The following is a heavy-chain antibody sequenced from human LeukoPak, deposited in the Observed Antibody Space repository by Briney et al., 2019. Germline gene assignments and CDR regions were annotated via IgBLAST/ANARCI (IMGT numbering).Heavy chain of an antibody. Sequence: GGSLRLSCAASGFIFSTHGMHWVRQAPGKGLEWVAVIPHDGSNEHYADSVKGRFIISRDNSKNTLYLQVNSLRAEDTAVYYCARDVSVAGLDWGQGTLVIVSS. V-gene: IGHV3-30-3*01. CDR1: GFIFSTHG. CDR3: ARDVSVAGLD. D-gene: IGHD6-19*01. J-gene: IGHJ4*02. CDR2: IPHDGSNE.